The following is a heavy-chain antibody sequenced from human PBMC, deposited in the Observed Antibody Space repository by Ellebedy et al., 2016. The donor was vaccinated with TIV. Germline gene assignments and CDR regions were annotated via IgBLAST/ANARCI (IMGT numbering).Heavy chain of an antibody. CDR3: AREYRNCSGTTCYGWFDP. CDR2: IYYSGST. V-gene: IGHV4-31*03. D-gene: IGHD2-2*01. CDR1: GDSISNGDYF. Sequence: LRLSCTVSGDSISNGDYFWNWIRQHPGKGLEWIAYIYYSGSTYYNPSLKSRVTTSVDTSKSRFSLEMSSVTAADTAVYYCAREYRNCSGTTCYGWFDPWGQGTLVTASS. J-gene: IGHJ5*02.